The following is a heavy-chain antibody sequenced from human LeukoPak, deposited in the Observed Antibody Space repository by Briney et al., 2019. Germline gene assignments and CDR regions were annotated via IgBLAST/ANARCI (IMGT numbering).Heavy chain of an antibody. CDR2: IYYSGST. D-gene: IGHD6-13*01. CDR3: ARAPRSQYSSSFH. CDR1: GGSISSSSYY. J-gene: IGHJ4*02. V-gene: IGHV4-39*01. Sequence: SETLSLTCTVSGGSISSSSYYWGWIRQPPGKGLEWIGSIYYSGSTYYNPSLKSRVTISVDTSKNQFSLKLSSVTAADTAVYYCARAPRSQYSSSFHWGQGTLVTVSS.